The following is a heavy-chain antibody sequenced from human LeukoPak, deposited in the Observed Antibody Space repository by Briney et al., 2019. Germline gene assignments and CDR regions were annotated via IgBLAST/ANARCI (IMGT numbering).Heavy chain of an antibody. Sequence: SGGSLRLSCAASGFTFRSYAMSWVRQAPGKGLEWVSYISSSSSTIYYADSVKGRFTISRDNAKNSLYLQMNSLRDDDTAVYYCARAGYGDYWGQGTLVTVSS. V-gene: IGHV3-48*02. CDR2: ISSSSSTI. J-gene: IGHJ4*02. CDR3: ARAGYGDY. CDR1: GFTFRSYA. D-gene: IGHD1-1*01.